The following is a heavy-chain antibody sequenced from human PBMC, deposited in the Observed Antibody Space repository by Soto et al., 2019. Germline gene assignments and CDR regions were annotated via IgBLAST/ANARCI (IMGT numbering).Heavy chain of an antibody. J-gene: IGHJ2*01. V-gene: IGHV1-69*06. D-gene: IGHD6-19*01. CDR1: GGTFNSYA. CDR2: IIPIFRST. CDR3: ARVLQPPYGSGWRSLYWDFDL. Sequence: QVQLAQSGAEVKKPGSSVKVSCKASGGTFNSYALTWVRQAPGHGLEWMGGIIPIFRSTNYAQKFQGRVTITANRSTSTAYMELSSLRSDDTAVYYCARVLQPPYGSGWRSLYWDFDLWGRGTLVTVSS.